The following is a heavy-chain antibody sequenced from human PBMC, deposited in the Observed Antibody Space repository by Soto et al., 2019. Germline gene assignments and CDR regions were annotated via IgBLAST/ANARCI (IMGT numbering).Heavy chain of an antibody. D-gene: IGHD3-10*01. CDR1: GYSFTNND. Sequence: ASVKVSCKASGYSFTNNDVTWVRQATGQGLEWMGWMNPGSGDTGYAQKFQGRVTITADESTSTAYMELSSLRSEDTAVYYCARGSLITMVRGVTSYFDYWGQGTLVTVSS. CDR3: ARGSLITMVRGVTSYFDY. V-gene: IGHV1-8*01. J-gene: IGHJ4*02. CDR2: MNPGSGDT.